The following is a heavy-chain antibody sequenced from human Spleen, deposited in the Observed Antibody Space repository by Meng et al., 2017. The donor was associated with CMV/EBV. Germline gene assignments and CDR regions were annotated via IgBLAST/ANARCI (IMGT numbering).Heavy chain of an antibody. CDR2: ISSSRSYI. V-gene: IGHV3-21*01. Sequence: LSLTCAASGFTLSNYNMNWVRQGPGKGLEWVSSISSSRSYIYYADSVKGRFTISRDSAKISLYLQMDSLRAEDTAVYYCARGRPGYCSSTSCNGMDVWGQGTTVTVSS. CDR3: ARGRPGYCSSTSCNGMDV. J-gene: IGHJ6*02. D-gene: IGHD2-2*01. CDR1: GFTLSNYN.